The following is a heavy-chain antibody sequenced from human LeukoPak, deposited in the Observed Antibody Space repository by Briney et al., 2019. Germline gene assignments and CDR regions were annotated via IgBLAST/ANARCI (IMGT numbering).Heavy chain of an antibody. J-gene: IGHJ3*02. V-gene: IGHV1-2*02. CDR2: INPNSGGT. D-gene: IGHD1-26*01. CDR1: GYTFTGYY. Sequence: ASVKVSCKASGYTFTGYYMHWVRQAPGQGLEWMGWINPNSGGTNYAQKFQGRVTMTRDTSISTAYMELSRLRSDDTAVYYCATSPVVGARWWQDWAFDIWGQGTMVTVSS. CDR3: ATSPVVGARWWQDWAFDI.